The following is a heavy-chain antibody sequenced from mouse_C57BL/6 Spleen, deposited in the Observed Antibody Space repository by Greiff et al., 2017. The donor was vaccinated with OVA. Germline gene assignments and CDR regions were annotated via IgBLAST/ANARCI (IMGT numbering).Heavy chain of an antibody. D-gene: IGHD1-1*01. V-gene: IGHV1-55*01. J-gene: IGHJ1*03. Sequence: VQLQQPGAELVKPGASVKMSCKASGYTFTSYWITWVKQRPGQGLEWIGDIYPGSGSTNYNEKFKSKATLTVDTSSSTAYMQLSSLTSEDSAVYYCAIPYYGKFPHWYFDVWGTGTTVTVSS. CDR2: IYPGSGST. CDR1: GYTFTSYW. CDR3: AIPYYGKFPHWYFDV.